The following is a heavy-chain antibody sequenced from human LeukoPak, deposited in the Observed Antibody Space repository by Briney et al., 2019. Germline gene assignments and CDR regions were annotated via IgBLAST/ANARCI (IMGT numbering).Heavy chain of an antibody. CDR3: ARAMDSGYDNDAFDI. CDR2: INPNSGGT. V-gene: IGHV1-2*02. Sequence: ASVKVSCKASGYILTGYYMHWVRQAPGQGLEWMGWINPNSGGTNYAQKFQGRVTMTRDTSISTAYMELSRLRSDDTAVYYCARAMDSGYDNDAFDIWGQGTMVTVSS. J-gene: IGHJ3*02. D-gene: IGHD5-12*01. CDR1: GYILTGYY.